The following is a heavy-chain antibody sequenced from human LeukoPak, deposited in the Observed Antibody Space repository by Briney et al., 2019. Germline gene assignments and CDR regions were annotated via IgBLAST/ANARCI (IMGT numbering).Heavy chain of an antibody. Sequence: WAGVKVSCKASGGTFSSYAISWVRQAPGQGLEWMGGIISIFGTANYAQKFQGRVTITADESTSTAYMELSSLRSEDTAVYYCARLPLRSIAVGYYGMDVWGQGTTVTVSS. V-gene: IGHV1-69*13. J-gene: IGHJ6*02. D-gene: IGHD6-6*01. CDR1: GGTFSSYA. CDR2: IISIFGTA. CDR3: ARLPLRSIAVGYYGMDV.